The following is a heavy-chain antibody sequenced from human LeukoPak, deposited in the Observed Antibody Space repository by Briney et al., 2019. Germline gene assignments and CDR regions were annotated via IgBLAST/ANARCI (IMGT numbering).Heavy chain of an antibody. CDR1: GFTFSSYW. CDR2: INSDGSST. Sequence: GGSLRLSCAASGFTFSSYWMHWVRQAPGKGLVWVSRINSDGSSTSYADSVKGRFTISRDNAKNTLYLQMNSLRAADTAVYYCARDYRSDAFDIWGQGTMVTVSS. V-gene: IGHV3-74*01. D-gene: IGHD1-26*01. CDR3: ARDYRSDAFDI. J-gene: IGHJ3*02.